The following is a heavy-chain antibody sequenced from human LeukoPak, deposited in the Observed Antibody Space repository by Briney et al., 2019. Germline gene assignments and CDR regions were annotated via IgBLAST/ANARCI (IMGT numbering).Heavy chain of an antibody. CDR2: IWYDGSNK. CDR3: ARDGRYCIITSCYGYYGMDV. CDR1: GFTFSNYG. V-gene: IGHV3-33*01. J-gene: IGHJ6*02. D-gene: IGHD2-2*01. Sequence: GGSLRLSCAASGFTFSNYGMHWVRQAPGKGLEWVAVIWYDGSNKYYADSVKGRFTISRDNSKNTLYLQMNSLRAEDTAVYYCARDGRYCIITSCYGYYGMDVWGQGTTVTVTS.